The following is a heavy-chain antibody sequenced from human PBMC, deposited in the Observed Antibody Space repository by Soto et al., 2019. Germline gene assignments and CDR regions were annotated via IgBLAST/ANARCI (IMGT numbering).Heavy chain of an antibody. CDR2: IAAYTGNR. D-gene: IGHD6-19*01. CDR1: GYSFSNYG. CDR3: ARDRSGWYDF. Sequence: QVQLVQSGTEVKKPGASVKVSCRASGYSFSNYGFSWMRQAPGQGLEWVGRIAAYTGNRDYAQNFQGRVTLTTDTSTNTAYMELRSLRSDDTAIYYCARDRSGWYDFWGQGTLVTVSA. J-gene: IGHJ4*02. V-gene: IGHV1-18*01.